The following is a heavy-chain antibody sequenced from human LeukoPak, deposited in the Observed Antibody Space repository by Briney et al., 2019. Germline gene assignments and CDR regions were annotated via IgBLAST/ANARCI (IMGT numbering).Heavy chain of an antibody. CDR2: ISSGGTT. Sequence: GGSLRLSCAVTGAAVSDSYMNWVRKAPGKGLECVSVISSGGTTLYADSVKGRFTISRDISKNTIYLQMNSLRVEDTAVYYCARDPVPEFWGQGTMVTVSS. V-gene: IGHV3-53*01. J-gene: IGHJ3*01. D-gene: IGHD1-14*01. CDR3: ARDPVPEF. CDR1: GAAVSDSY.